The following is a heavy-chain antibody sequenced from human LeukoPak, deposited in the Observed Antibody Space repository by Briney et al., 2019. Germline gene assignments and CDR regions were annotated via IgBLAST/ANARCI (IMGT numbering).Heavy chain of an antibody. J-gene: IGHJ5*02. Sequence: ASVKVSCKASGYTFTRYAMHWERQAPGQRLEWMGWINAGNGNTKYSQKFQGRVTITRDTSASTAYMELSSLRSEDTAVYYCARCERGYSGYDRGFWFDPWGQGTLVTVSS. CDR2: INAGNGNT. V-gene: IGHV1-3*01. CDR3: ARCERGYSGYDRGFWFDP. D-gene: IGHD5-12*01. CDR1: GYTFTRYA.